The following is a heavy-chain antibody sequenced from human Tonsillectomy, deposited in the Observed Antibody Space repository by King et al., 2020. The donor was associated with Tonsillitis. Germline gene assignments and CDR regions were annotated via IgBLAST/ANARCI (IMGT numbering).Heavy chain of an antibody. CDR2: IKQDGSEK. D-gene: IGHD3-3*01. Sequence: VQLVESGGGLVQPGGSLRLSCAASGFTFSSYWMSWVRQAPGKGLEWVANIKQDGSEKYYVDSVKGRFTISRDNAKNSMYLQMNSLRAEDTAVYYCGRVEGYDFWCGYPYYFDYWGQGTVVTVSS. J-gene: IGHJ4*02. V-gene: IGHV3-7*03. CDR1: GFTFSSYW. CDR3: GRVEGYDFWCGYPYYFDY.